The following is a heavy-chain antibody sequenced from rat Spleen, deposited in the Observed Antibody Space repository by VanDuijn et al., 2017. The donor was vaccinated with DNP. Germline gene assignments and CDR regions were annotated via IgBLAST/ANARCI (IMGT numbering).Heavy chain of an antibody. CDR3: ARSRGPLDY. CDR1: GYSITSDY. CDR2: ISYSGRT. D-gene: IGHD1-11*01. J-gene: IGHJ2*01. V-gene: IGHV3-1*01. Sequence: EVQLQESGPGLVKPSQSLSLTCSVTGYSITSDYWGWIRKFPGNKMAWIGHISYSGRTTYNPSLKSRISISRDTSKNQFFLQLNSVSTDDTATYYCARSRGPLDYWGQGVMVTVSS.